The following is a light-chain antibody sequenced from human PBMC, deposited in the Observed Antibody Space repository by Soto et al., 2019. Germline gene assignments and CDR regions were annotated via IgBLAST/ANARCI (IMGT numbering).Light chain of an antibody. J-gene: IGLJ3*02. CDR3: LLSHSGARRWV. CDR1: TGAVTSGHY. V-gene: IGLV7-46*01. Sequence: QAVVTQEPSLTVSPGGTVTLTCGSSTGAVTSGHYPYWFQQKPGQAPRTLIYDTSNKHSWTPARFSGSLLGGKAALTLSGAQPEDEAEYYCLLSHSGARRWVFGGGTKLTVL. CDR2: DTS.